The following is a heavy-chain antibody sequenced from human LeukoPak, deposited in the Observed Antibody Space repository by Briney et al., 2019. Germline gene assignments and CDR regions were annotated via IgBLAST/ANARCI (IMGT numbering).Heavy chain of an antibody. J-gene: IGHJ5*02. D-gene: IGHD6-6*01. Sequence: ASVKVSCKASRYTFTDYYIHWVRQAPGQGLEWMGWIDPKSGGTNYAQKFQGRVTMTWDTSISTAYMEVSSLRSDDTAIYYCAGLSSVAARPGWVDPWGQGTLVTVSS. CDR3: AGLSSVAARPGWVDP. V-gene: IGHV1-2*02. CDR1: RYTFTDYY. CDR2: IDPKSGGT.